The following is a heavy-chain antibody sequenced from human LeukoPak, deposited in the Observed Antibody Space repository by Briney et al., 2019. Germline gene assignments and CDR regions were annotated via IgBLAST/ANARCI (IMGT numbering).Heavy chain of an antibody. CDR1: GYTFTNYG. Sequence: ASVEVSCKASGYTFTNYGINWVRQAPGQGLEWMGWISANNDNTNYAQKLQGRVTMTTDTSTSTAYMELRSLRPDDTAVYYCARGKNQARSFDYWGQGTLVTVSS. D-gene: IGHD1-26*01. CDR3: ARGKNQARSFDY. V-gene: IGHV1-18*01. J-gene: IGHJ4*02. CDR2: ISANNDNT.